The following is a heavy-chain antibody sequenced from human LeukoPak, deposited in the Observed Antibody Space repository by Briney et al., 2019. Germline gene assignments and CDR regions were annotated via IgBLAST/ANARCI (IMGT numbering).Heavy chain of an antibody. D-gene: IGHD3-3*01. V-gene: IGHV4-4*07. J-gene: IGHJ4*02. CDR1: GGSISSYY. CDR3: ARVGPYDFWSGYYRESGFDY. CDR2: IHTSGST. Sequence: PSETLSLTCTVSGGSISSYYWSWIRQPAGKGLEWIGRIHTSGSTNYNPSLKSRVTMSVDTSKNQFSLKLSSVTAADTAVYYCARVGPYDFWSGYYRESGFDYWGQGTLVTVSS.